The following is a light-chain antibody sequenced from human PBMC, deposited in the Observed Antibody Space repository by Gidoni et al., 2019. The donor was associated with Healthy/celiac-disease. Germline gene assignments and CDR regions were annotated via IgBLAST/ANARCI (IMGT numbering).Light chain of an antibody. CDR1: QSISSY. CDR3: QQSYSTPT. V-gene: IGKV1-39*01. Sequence: EIQMTQSPSSLSASVGDRVNITCRASQSISSYLNWYQQKPGKAPKLLIYAASSLQSGVPSRFSGSGSGTDFTLTISSLQPEDFATYYCQQSYSTPTFGGGTKVEIK. CDR2: AAS. J-gene: IGKJ4*01.